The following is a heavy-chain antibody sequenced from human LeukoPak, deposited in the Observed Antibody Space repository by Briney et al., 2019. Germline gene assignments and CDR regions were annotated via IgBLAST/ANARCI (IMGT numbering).Heavy chain of an antibody. V-gene: IGHV4-39*07. CDR3: TSLYSSNWYLGDY. CDR2: ITHSGIP. J-gene: IGHJ4*02. Sequence: PSETPSLTCIVSGGSISSTSYYWGWIRQPPGKGLEWIGSITHSGIPYYSPSLRSRVTISLDASKNQFSLKLTSVTAADTAVYYCTSLYSSNWYLGDYWGQGALVTVSS. CDR1: GGSISSTSYY. D-gene: IGHD6-13*01.